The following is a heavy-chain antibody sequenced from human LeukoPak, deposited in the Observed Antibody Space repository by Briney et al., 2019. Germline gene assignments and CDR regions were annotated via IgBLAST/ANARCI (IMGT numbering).Heavy chain of an antibody. D-gene: IGHD3-3*01. CDR3: TRPNYDFSTYPFDI. V-gene: IGHV4-4*09. CDR1: GGSITTYY. CDR2: IYTSGST. Sequence: PSETLSLTCTVSGGSITTYYWGWIRQPPGKGLEWIGYIYTSGSTTYNPSLKSRVTISVDTSKNQFSLKLSSVTAADTALYYCTRPNYDFSTYPFDIWGQGTMVTVSS. J-gene: IGHJ3*02.